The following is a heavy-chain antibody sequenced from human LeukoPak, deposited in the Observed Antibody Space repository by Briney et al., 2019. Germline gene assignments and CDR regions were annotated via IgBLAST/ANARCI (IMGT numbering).Heavy chain of an antibody. CDR3: AKPGTDSSFDYYYYMDV. Sequence: PGGSLRLSCAASGFTFSSYEMNWVRQAPGKWLEWVSGISGSGYNTYYADSVKGRFTISRDNSKNTLYLQMSSLRAGDTAVYFCAKPGTDSSFDYYYYMDVWGKGTTVTVSS. CDR1: GFTFSSYE. J-gene: IGHJ6*03. D-gene: IGHD1-7*01. CDR2: ISGSGYNT. V-gene: IGHV3-23*01.